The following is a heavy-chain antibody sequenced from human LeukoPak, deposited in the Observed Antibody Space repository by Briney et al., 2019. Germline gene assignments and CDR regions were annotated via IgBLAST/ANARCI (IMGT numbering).Heavy chain of an antibody. CDR3: ARHHYDFWSGYPNWFDP. Sequence: SETLSLTCTVSGGSISSNSYYWGWIRQPPGKGLEWIGSIYYSGSTYYNPSLKSRVTISVDTSKNQFSLKLSSVTAADTAVYYCARHHYDFWSGYPNWFDPWGQGTLVTVSS. CDR1: GGSISSNSYY. D-gene: IGHD3-3*01. V-gene: IGHV4-39*01. CDR2: IYYSGST. J-gene: IGHJ5*02.